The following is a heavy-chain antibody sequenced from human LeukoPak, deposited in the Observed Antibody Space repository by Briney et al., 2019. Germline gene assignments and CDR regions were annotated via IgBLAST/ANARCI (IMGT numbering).Heavy chain of an antibody. CDR3: ARAYCSGGSCYEVCDY. J-gene: IGHJ4*02. CDR2: TSAYNGNT. V-gene: IGHV1-18*01. D-gene: IGHD2-15*01. Sequence: ASVKVSCKASGYTFTSYGISWVRQAPGQGLEWMGWTSAYNGNTNYAQKLQGRVTMTTDTSTSTAYMELRSLRSDDTAVYYCARAYCSGGSCYEVCDYWGQGTLVTVSS. CDR1: GYTFTSYG.